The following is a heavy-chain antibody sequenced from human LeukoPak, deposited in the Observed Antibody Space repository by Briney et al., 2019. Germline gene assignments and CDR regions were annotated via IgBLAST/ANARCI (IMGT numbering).Heavy chain of an antibody. D-gene: IGHD2-15*01. V-gene: IGHV3-66*01. CDR1: GFTISSNY. J-gene: IGHJ4*02. CDR3: ARASFWFDYSGYYFDY. CDR2: IYSGGGT. Sequence: GGSLRLSCAASGFTISSNYMSWVRQAPGKGLEWVSVIYSGGGTYYADSVKGRFTISRDNSKKTVSLQMNSLRAEDTAVYYCARASFWFDYSGYYFDYWGQGTLVTVSS.